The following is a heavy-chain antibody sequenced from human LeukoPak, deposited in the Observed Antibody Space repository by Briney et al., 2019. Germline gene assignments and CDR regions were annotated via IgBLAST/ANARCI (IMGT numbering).Heavy chain of an antibody. CDR1: GGSISSYY. CDR3: ARVGRYTFFDY. CDR2: IHYSGST. Sequence: SETLSLTCTVSGGSISSYYWSWIRQPPGKGLEWIGYIHYSGSTNYNPSLKSRVTISVDTSKNQFSLKLTSVTAADTALYYCARVGRYTFFDYWGQGTLVTVSS. J-gene: IGHJ4*02. D-gene: IGHD3-16*01. V-gene: IGHV4-59*01.